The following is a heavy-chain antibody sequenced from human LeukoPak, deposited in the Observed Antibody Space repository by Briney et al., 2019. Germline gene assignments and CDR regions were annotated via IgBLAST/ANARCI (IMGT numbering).Heavy chain of an antibody. Sequence: SETLSLTCTVSGGSISSGGYYWRWIRQHPGKGLERIGYIYYTGSTYYNPSIKSRVTISVPTSKTQFSLKLSSVTAANTAVYYCARDRITMVLARSFYGMAVWGEGTTVTVSA. CDR1: GGSISSGGYY. D-gene: IGHD3-10*01. V-gene: IGHV4-31*03. J-gene: IGHJ6*04. CDR2: IYYTGST. CDR3: ARDRITMVLARSFYGMAV.